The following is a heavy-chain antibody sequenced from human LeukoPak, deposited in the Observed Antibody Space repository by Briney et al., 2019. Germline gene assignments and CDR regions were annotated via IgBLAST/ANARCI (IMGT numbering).Heavy chain of an antibody. V-gene: IGHV1-24*01. CDR1: GYSLTDLS. J-gene: IGHJ4*02. Sequence: ASVTVSCTVSGYSLTDLSMYWVRQAPGKGLGLMGVFDPEAGERSYAQKFQGRVTMTADTSTDTASMELSSLRPEDTAVYYCAAGYCSNTSCFYFDYWGQGTLVTVSS. CDR3: AAGYCSNTSCFYFDY. D-gene: IGHD2-2*01. CDR2: FDPEAGER.